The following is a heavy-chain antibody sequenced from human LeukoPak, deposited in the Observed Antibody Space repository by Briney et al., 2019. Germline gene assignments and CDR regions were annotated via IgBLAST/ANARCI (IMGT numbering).Heavy chain of an antibody. J-gene: IGHJ4*02. CDR2: INPAGSET. Sequence: AGSLRLSCAASGFSFSAYWMTWVRQAPGTGLEWVANINPAGSETYYVDPVKGRFSISRDNAKTLVSLQMNSLRAEDTAVYHCARFGYVAAVDVWGQGTPVTVSS. CDR3: ARFGYVAAVDV. V-gene: IGHV3-7*01. CDR1: GFSFSAYW. D-gene: IGHD2-15*01.